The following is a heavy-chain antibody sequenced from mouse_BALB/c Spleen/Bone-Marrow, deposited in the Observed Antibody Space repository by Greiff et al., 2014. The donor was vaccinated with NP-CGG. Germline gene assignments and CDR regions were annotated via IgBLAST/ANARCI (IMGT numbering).Heavy chain of an antibody. D-gene: IGHD2-3*01. CDR1: GYSITSGYS. CDR3: ARHDGYFDY. Sequence: VQLQQSGPDLVKPSQSLSLTCTVTGYSITSGYSWHWIRQFPGNKLEWMGFICYSGGSNYNPSLKSRVSISRDTSKNQFFLQLNSVTSEDAATYYCARHDGYFDYWGQGTTLTVSS. V-gene: IGHV3-1*02. CDR2: ICYSGGS. J-gene: IGHJ2*01.